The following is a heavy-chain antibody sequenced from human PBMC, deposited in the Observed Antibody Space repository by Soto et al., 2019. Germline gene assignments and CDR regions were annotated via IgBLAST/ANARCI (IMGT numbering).Heavy chain of an antibody. Sequence: GESLKISCAASGFTFSSYWMSWVRQAPGKGLEWVANIKQDGSEKYYVDSVKGRFTISRDNAKNSLYLQMNSLRAEDTAVYYCARFPNHPYYYDSSGYYFDYWGQGTLVTVSS. V-gene: IGHV3-7*01. D-gene: IGHD3-22*01. CDR3: ARFPNHPYYYDSSGYYFDY. CDR2: IKQDGSEK. J-gene: IGHJ4*02. CDR1: GFTFSSYW.